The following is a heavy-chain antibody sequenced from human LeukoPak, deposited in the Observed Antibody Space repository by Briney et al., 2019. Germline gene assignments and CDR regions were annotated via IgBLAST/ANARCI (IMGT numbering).Heavy chain of an antibody. V-gene: IGHV4-34*01. CDR3: ARGPSQQLPPSRYYFDY. J-gene: IGHJ4*02. D-gene: IGHD6-13*01. Sequence: PSETLSLTCAVYGGSFSGYYWSWIRQPPGKGLEWIGEINHSGSTNYNPSLKSRVTISVDTSKNQFSLKLSSVTAADTAVYYCARGPSQQLPPSRYYFDYWGQGTLVTVSS. CDR1: GGSFSGYY. CDR2: INHSGST.